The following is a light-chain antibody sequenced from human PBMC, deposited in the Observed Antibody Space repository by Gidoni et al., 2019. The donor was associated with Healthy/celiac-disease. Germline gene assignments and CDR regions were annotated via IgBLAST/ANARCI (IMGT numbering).Light chain of an antibody. J-gene: IGKJ4*01. CDR2: KAS. CDR1: QSISSW. Sequence: DTQMPQSPSTLFASVGDRVTITCRASQSISSWLAWYQQKPGKAPKLLIYKASSLESGVPSRFSGSGSGTEFTLTISSLQPDDFATYYCQQYNSYLLTFXGXTKVEIK. V-gene: IGKV1-5*03. CDR3: QQYNSYLLT.